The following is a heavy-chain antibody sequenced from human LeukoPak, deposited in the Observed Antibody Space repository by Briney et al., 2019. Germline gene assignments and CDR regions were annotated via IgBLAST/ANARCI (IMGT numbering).Heavy chain of an antibody. CDR1: GFTASSNS. V-gene: IGHV3-53*01. Sequence: GSLRLSCTVSGFTASSNSMSWVRQAPGKGLEWVSFIYSGTIHYSDSVKGRFTISRDNSKNTLYLQMNSLRAEDTAVYYCARRAGAYSHPYDYWGQGTLVTVSS. CDR3: ARRAGAYSHPYDY. J-gene: IGHJ4*02. CDR2: IYSGTI. D-gene: IGHD4/OR15-4a*01.